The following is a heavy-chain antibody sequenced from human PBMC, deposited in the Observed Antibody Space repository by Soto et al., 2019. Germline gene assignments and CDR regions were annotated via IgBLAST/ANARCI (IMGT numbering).Heavy chain of an antibody. CDR1: SGSMSNYY. CDR2: IYYSGST. CDR3: ARGKIIHSGRFDY. V-gene: IGHV4-59*01. J-gene: IGHJ4*02. D-gene: IGHD5-12*01. Sequence: PSETLSLTCSVSSGSMSNYYWSWIRQPPGKGLEWIGYIYYSGSTNYNPSLKSRVTISVDTSKDQFSLKLSSVTTADTAVYYCARGKIIHSGRFDYWGQGTLVTVSS.